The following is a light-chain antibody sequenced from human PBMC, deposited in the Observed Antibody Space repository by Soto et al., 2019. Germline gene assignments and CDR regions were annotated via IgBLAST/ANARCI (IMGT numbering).Light chain of an antibody. J-gene: IGLJ2*01. CDR2: EVS. CDR3: ASYTSTSTL. CDR1: SGDVGRYNY. Sequence: QSALTQPASVSGSLGQRIPFSCIGTSGDVGRYNYVSWYQQHPAKAPKVLIYEVSNRPSGVSNRFSGSKSGNTASLTISGLQAEDEADYYCASYTSTSTLFGGGTKLTVL. V-gene: IGLV2-14*01.